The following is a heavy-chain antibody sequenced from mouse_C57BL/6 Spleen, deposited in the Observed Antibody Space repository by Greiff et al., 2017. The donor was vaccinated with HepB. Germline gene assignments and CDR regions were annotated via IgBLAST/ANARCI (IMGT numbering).Heavy chain of an antibody. D-gene: IGHD1-1*01. Sequence: QVQLQQPGAELVKPGASVKLSCKASGYTFTSYWMHWVKQRPGQGLEWIGMIHPNSGSTNYNEKFKSKATLTVDKSSSTAYMQLSILTSEDSAVYYCARFYYGSSYGYFDVWGTGTTVTVSS. CDR1: GYTFTSYW. J-gene: IGHJ1*03. CDR3: ARFYYGSSYGYFDV. V-gene: IGHV1-64*01. CDR2: IHPNSGST.